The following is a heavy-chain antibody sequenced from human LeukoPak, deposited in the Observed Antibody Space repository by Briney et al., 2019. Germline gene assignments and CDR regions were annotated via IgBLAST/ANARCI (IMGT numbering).Heavy chain of an antibody. Sequence: SVKVSCKASGGTFSSYAWVRQAPGQGLEWMGGIIPMFGTAKYAQKFQGRVTITADESTSTAYMELSSLRSEDTAVYYCAARMAVAGTDRAFDIWGQGTMVTVSS. J-gene: IGHJ3*02. CDR3: AARMAVAGTDRAFDI. CDR1: GGTFSSYA. D-gene: IGHD6-19*01. V-gene: IGHV1-69*13. CDR2: IIPMFGTA.